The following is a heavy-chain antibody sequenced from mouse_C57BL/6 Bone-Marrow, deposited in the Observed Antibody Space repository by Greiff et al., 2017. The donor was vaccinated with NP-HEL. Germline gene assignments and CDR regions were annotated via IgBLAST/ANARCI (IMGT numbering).Heavy chain of an antibody. V-gene: IGHV14-4*01. Sequence: EVQLQQSGAELVRPGASVKLSCTASGFNIKDDYMHWVKQRPEQGLEWIGWIDPENGDTEYASKFQGKATITADTSSNTAYLQLSSLTSEDTAVYYCTSYPYFDYWGQGTTLTVSS. CDR1: GFNIKDDY. CDR3: TSYPYFDY. J-gene: IGHJ2*01. CDR2: IDPENGDT.